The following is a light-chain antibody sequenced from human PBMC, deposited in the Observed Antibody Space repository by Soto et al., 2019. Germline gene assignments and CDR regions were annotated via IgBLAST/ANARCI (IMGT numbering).Light chain of an antibody. CDR1: QSLLHSNGYNH. V-gene: IGKV2-28*01. Sequence: DIVMTQSPLSLPVTPGEPASISCRSSQSLLHSNGYNHLDRYLQKPGQSPQVLIYLGSNLASGVPDRFSGSGSGIDFTLKISRVEAEDVGVYYCMQGLQTTYTFVQGTKLEMK. CDR3: MQGLQTTYT. CDR2: LGS. J-gene: IGKJ2*01.